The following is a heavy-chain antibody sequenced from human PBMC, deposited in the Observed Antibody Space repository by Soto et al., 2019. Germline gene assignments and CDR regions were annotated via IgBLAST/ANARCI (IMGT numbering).Heavy chain of an antibody. CDR1: GGSFSGYY. J-gene: IGHJ6*02. CDR2: INHSGST. V-gene: IGHV4-34*01. CDR3: ATAARNYYYYGMDV. D-gene: IGHD2-15*01. Sequence: SETLSLTCAVYGGSFSGYYWSWIREPPVKGLEWIGEINHSGSTNYNPSLKSRVTISVDTSKNQFSLKLSSVTAADTAVYYCATAARNYYYYGMDVWGQGTTVTVSS.